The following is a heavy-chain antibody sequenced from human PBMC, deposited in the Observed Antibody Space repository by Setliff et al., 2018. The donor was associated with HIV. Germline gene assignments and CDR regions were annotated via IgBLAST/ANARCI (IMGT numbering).Heavy chain of an antibody. D-gene: IGHD3-22*01. Sequence: GGSLRLSCAASGFTFSSYSMNWVRQAPGKGLEWVSSISSSSYIYYADSVKGRFTISRDNAKNSLYLQMNSLRAEDTAVYYCATEPSDYYDSSGFDYWGQGTLVTVSS. J-gene: IGHJ4*02. CDR3: ATEPSDYYDSSGFDY. CDR1: GFTFSSYS. V-gene: IGHV3-21*01. CDR2: ISSSSYI.